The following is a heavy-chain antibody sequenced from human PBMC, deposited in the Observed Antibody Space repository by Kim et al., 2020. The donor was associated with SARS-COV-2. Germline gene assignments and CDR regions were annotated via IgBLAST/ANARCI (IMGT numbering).Heavy chain of an antibody. Sequence: GGSLRLSCAASGFTFSSYDMHWVRQATGKGLEWVSAIGTAGDTYYPGSVKGRFTISRENAKNSLYLQMNSLRAGDTAVYYCARAKLGDDILTGYTDYGMDVWGQGTTVTVSS. J-gene: IGHJ6*02. CDR2: IGTAGDT. CDR3: ARAKLGDDILTGYTDYGMDV. D-gene: IGHD3-9*01. CDR1: GFTFSSYD. V-gene: IGHV3-13*01.